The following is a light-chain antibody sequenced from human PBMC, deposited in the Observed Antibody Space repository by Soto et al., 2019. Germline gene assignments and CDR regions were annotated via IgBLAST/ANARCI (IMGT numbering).Light chain of an antibody. CDR3: CSYAGSSTFVV. V-gene: IGLV2-23*01. CDR1: SSDVGSYNL. J-gene: IGLJ2*01. CDR2: EGS. Sequence: QSALTQPASVSGSPGQSITISCTGTSSDVGSYNLVSWYQQHPGKAPKIMIYEGSKRPTGVSNRFSGSKSGNTDSLTISGLQAEDEADYYCCSYAGSSTFVVFGGGTKLTVL.